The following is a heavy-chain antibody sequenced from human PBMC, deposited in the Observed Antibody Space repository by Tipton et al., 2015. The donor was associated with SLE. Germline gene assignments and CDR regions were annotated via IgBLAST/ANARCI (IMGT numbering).Heavy chain of an antibody. J-gene: IGHJ3*02. V-gene: IGHV4-34*01. D-gene: IGHD3-22*01. CDR2: INHSGST. CDR1: GGSFSGYY. Sequence: TLSLTCAVYGGSFSGYYWSWIRQPPGKGPEWIGEINHSGSTNYNPSLKSRVTISVDTSKNQFSLKLSSVTAADTAVYYCARGGDDSSGYYSDAFDIWGQGKMVTVSS. CDR3: ARGGDDSSGYYSDAFDI.